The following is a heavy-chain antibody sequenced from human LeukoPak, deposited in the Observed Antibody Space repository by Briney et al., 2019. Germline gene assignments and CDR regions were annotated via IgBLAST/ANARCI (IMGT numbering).Heavy chain of an antibody. V-gene: IGHV4-59*12. CDR2: IYYSGST. CDR3: ARDQGDFWSGYHND. D-gene: IGHD3-3*01. J-gene: IGHJ4*02. CDR1: GGSISSYY. Sequence: SETLSLTCTVSGGSISSYYWSWIRQPPGKGLEWIGYIYYSGSTYYNPSLKSRVTISVDRSKNQFSLKLSSVTAADTAVYYCARDQGDFWSGYHNDWGQGTLVTVSS.